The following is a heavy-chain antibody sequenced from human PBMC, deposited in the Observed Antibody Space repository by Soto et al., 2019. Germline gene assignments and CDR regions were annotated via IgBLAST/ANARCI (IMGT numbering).Heavy chain of an antibody. CDR1: GGSVSSGSYY. CDR2: VYYTGST. Sequence: SETLSLTCTVSGGSVSSGSYYWNWIRQPPGKGLEWIGYVYYTGSTNYNSSLKSRVTISVDTSKNHFSLKLDSVTAADTAVYYCARDPIYYDSTGYGVWFDPWGQGTLVTVSS. J-gene: IGHJ5*02. V-gene: IGHV4-61*03. CDR3: ARDPIYYDSTGYGVWFDP. D-gene: IGHD3-22*01.